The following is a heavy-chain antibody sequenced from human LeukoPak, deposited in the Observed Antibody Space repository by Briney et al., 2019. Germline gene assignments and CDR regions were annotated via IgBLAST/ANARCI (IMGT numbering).Heavy chain of an antibody. Sequence: SETLSLTCTVSGGSISSGDYYWSWIRQPPGKGLEWIGYIYRSGSTYYNPSLKSRVTISVDTFKNQFSLKLSSVTAADTAVYYCARGGWELPLDYWGQGTLVTVSS. D-gene: IGHD1-26*01. V-gene: IGHV4-30-4*08. CDR1: GGSISSGDYY. J-gene: IGHJ4*02. CDR3: ARGGWELPLDY. CDR2: IYRSGST.